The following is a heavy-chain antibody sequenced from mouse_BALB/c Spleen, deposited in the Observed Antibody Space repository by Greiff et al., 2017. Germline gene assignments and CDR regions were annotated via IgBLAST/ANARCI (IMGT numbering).Heavy chain of an antibody. CDR1: GYTFTSYW. D-gene: IGHD2-14*01. CDR2: IFPGTGTT. Sequence: QVQLQQSGAELVKPGASVKLSCKTSGYTFTSYWIQWVKQRPGQGLGWIGEIFPGTGTTYYNEKFKGKATLTIDTSSSTAYMQLSSLTSEDSAVYFCARGPGGYFDYWGQGTSVTVSS. V-gene: IGHV1S132*01. J-gene: IGHJ4*01. CDR3: ARGPGGYFDY.